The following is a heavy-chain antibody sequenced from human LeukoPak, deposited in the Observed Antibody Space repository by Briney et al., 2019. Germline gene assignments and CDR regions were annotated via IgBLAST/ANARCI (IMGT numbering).Heavy chain of an antibody. CDR1: GGSISSYY. D-gene: IGHD1-26*01. CDR2: IYYSGST. J-gene: IGHJ6*03. Sequence: SETLSLTCTVSGGSISSYYWSWIRQPPGKGLEWIGYIYYSGSTNYNPSLKSRVTISVDTSKNQFSLKLSSVTAADTAVYYCARDRGSIYYMDVWGKGTTVTVSS. CDR3: ARDRGSIYYMDV. V-gene: IGHV4-59*12.